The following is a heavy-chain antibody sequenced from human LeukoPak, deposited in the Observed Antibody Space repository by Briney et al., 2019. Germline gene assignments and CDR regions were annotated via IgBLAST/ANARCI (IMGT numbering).Heavy chain of an antibody. CDR3: ARDLEDAFDI. V-gene: IGHV4-30-4*02. J-gene: IGHJ3*02. Sequence: PSETLSLTCTVSGGSISGADYYWSWIRQPPGKGLEWIGYVYHSGLTYYNPSLKSRLAISVDTSKNQFSLNLNSVTAADTAVYYCARDLEDAFDIWGQGTMVTVSS. D-gene: IGHD3-3*01. CDR1: GGSISGADYY. CDR2: VYHSGLT.